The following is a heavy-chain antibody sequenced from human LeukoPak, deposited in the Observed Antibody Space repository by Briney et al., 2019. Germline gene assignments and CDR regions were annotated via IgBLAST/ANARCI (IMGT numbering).Heavy chain of an antibody. Sequence: GGSLRLSCAASGFTFSSYAMSWVRQAPGKGLEWVSAISGSGGNTYYADSVKGRFTISRDNSKNTLYLQMNSLRGDDTGMYFCAKDSSSSNYYYGLDVWGQGTTVTVSS. D-gene: IGHD6-13*01. J-gene: IGHJ6*02. CDR3: AKDSSSSNYYYGLDV. CDR2: ISGSGGNT. V-gene: IGHV3-23*01. CDR1: GFTFSSYA.